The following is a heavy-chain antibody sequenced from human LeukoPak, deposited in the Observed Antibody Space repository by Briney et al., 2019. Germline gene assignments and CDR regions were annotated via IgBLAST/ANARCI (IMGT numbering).Heavy chain of an antibody. J-gene: IGHJ4*02. CDR1: GFTFSSYS. Sequence: GGSLRLSCAASGFTFSSYSMNWVRQAPGKGLEWVANIKQDGSEKYYVDSVKGRFTISRDNAKNSLYLQMNSLRAEDTAVYYCARSIVGAAAVDYWGQGTLVTVSS. D-gene: IGHD1-26*01. V-gene: IGHV3-7*01. CDR3: ARSIVGAAAVDY. CDR2: IKQDGSEK.